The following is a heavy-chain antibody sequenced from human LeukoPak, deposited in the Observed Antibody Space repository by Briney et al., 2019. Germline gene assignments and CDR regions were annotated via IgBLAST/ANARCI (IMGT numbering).Heavy chain of an antibody. J-gene: IGHJ6*02. D-gene: IGHD2-15*01. CDR1: GFTFSSYG. CDR3: ARARYCSGGSCYYYYYYGMGV. V-gene: IGHV3-33*01. CDR2: IWYDGSNK. Sequence: PGRSLRLSCAASGFTFSSYGMHWVRQAPGKGLEWVAVIWYDGSNKYYADSVKGRFTISRDNSKNTLYLQMNSLRAEDTAVYYCARARYCSGGSCYYYYYYGMGVWGQGTTVTVSS.